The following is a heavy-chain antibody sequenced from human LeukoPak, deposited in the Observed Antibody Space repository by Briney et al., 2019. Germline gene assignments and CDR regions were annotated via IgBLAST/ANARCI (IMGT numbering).Heavy chain of an antibody. CDR2: MSGRGDTT. V-gene: IGHV3-23*01. CDR1: GFTFGTHA. CDR3: AKLAGIRGWYVYYFDY. Sequence: GGSLRLSCAASGFTFGTHAMAWVRQAPGKGLEWVSGMSGRGDTTYYADSVKGRFTISRDNSKNTLFLQMNSLRAEDTAVYYCAKLAGIRGWYVYYFDYWGQGTLVTVS. D-gene: IGHD6-19*01. J-gene: IGHJ4*02.